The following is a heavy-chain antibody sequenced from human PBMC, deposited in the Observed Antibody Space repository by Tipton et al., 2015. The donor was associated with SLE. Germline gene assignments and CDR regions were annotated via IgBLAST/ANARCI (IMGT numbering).Heavy chain of an antibody. CDR3: ATSWVTMVQGVPMGFDP. CDR1: GGSISSSSYY. CDR2: IDYSGST. J-gene: IGHJ5*02. D-gene: IGHD3-10*01. V-gene: IGHV4-39*07. Sequence: TLSLTCTVSGGSISSSSYYWGWIRQPPGKGLEWIGSIDYSGSTYYNPSLKSRVTISVDTSKNQFSLKLSSVTAADTAVYYCATSWVTMVQGVPMGFDPWGQGTLVTVSS.